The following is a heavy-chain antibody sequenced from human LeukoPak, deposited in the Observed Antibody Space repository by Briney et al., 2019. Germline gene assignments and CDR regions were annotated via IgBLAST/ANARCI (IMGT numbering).Heavy chain of an antibody. CDR1: GYTFTSYY. J-gene: IGHJ4*02. Sequence: ASVKVSCKASGYTFTSYYMHWVRQAPGQGLEWMGIINPSGGSTSYAQKFQGRVTMISDTSTSTVYMELSSLRSEDTAVYYCARDEAAGTDYWGQGTLVTVSS. V-gene: IGHV1-46*01. D-gene: IGHD6-13*01. CDR2: INPSGGST. CDR3: ARDEAAGTDY.